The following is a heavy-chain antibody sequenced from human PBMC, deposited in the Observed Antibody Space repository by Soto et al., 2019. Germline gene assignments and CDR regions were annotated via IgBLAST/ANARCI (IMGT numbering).Heavy chain of an antibody. V-gene: IGHV4-30-4*01. D-gene: IGHD3-10*01. CDR3: ARASLWFGELLSY. Sequence: SETPSLTCTVSVGSISSGDYYWSWIRQPPGKGLEWIGYIYYSGSTYYNPSLKSRVTISVDTSKNQFSLKLSSVTAADTAVYYCARASLWFGELLSYWGQGTLVTVSS. J-gene: IGHJ4*02. CDR1: VGSISSGDYY. CDR2: IYYSGST.